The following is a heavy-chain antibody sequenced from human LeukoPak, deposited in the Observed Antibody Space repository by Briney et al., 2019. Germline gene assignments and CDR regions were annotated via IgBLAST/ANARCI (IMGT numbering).Heavy chain of an antibody. J-gene: IGHJ6*03. CDR3: ARDIRWGGYYYYYMDV. D-gene: IGHD1-26*01. CDR1: GFTFSSYW. Sequence: GGSLRLSCAASGFTFSSYWMQWVRQAPGKGLEWVAVISYDGSNKYYADSVKGRFTISRDNSKNTLYLQMNSLRAEDTAVYYCARDIRWGGYYYYYMDVWGKGTTVTVSS. V-gene: IGHV3-30*03. CDR2: ISYDGSNK.